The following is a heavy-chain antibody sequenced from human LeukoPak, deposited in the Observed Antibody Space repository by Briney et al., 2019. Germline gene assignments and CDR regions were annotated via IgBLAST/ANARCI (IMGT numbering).Heavy chain of an antibody. CDR2: IIPIFGTA. J-gene: IGHJ4*02. V-gene: IGHV1-69*13. CDR3: ARGLTPYSSGWYAFDY. D-gene: IGHD6-19*01. CDR1: GYTFTSYD. Sequence: GASVKVSCKASGYTFTSYDINWVRQAPGQGLEWMGGIIPIFGTANYAQKFQGRVTITADESTSTAYMELSSLRSEDTAVYYCARGLTPYSSGWYAFDYWGQGTLVTVSS.